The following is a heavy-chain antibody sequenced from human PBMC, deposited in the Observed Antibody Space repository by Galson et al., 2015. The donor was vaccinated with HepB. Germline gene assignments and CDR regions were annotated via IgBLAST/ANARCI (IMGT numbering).Heavy chain of an antibody. V-gene: IGHV3-30-3*01. Sequence: SLRLSCAASGFTFSSYAMHRVRQAPGKGLEWVAVISYDGSNKYYADSVKGRFTISRDNSKNTLYLQMNSLRAEDTAVYYCARDQFYDFWSGTPPGAFDIWGQGTMVTVSS. CDR2: ISYDGSNK. CDR1: GFTFSSYA. J-gene: IGHJ3*02. D-gene: IGHD3-3*01. CDR3: ARDQFYDFWSGTPPGAFDI.